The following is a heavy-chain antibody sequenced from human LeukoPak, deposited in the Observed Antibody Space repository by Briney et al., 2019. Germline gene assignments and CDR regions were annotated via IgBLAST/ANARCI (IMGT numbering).Heavy chain of an antibody. Sequence: GGSLRLSCAASGFTFSSYSMNWVRQAPGKGLEWVSSISSSSSYIYYADSVKGRFTISRDNAKNSVYLQMNSLRAEDTAVYYCARDKWLTTTHYFDYWGQGTLVAVSS. CDR2: ISSSSSYI. CDR1: GFTFSSYS. CDR3: ARDKWLTTTHYFDY. D-gene: IGHD4-11*01. J-gene: IGHJ4*02. V-gene: IGHV3-21*01.